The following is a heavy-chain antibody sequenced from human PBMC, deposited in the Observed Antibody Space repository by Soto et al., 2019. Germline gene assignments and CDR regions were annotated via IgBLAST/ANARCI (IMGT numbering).Heavy chain of an antibody. Sequence: SETLSLTCTVSGGSISSYYWSWIRQPAGKGLEWIGRIYTSGSTNYNPSLKSRVTMSVETSKNQFSLKLSSVTAADTAVYYCARDVYPTYYDSSGYCNWFDPWGQGTLVTVSS. V-gene: IGHV4-4*07. CDR3: ARDVYPTYYDSSGYCNWFDP. J-gene: IGHJ5*02. CDR2: IYTSGST. CDR1: GGSISSYY. D-gene: IGHD3-22*01.